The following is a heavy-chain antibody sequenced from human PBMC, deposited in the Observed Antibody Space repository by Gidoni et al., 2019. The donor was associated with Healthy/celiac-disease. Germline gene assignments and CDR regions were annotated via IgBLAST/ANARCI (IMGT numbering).Heavy chain of an antibody. CDR3: ARDNTNYGMDV. J-gene: IGHJ6*02. Sequence: VQLVESGGGVVQPGRSLRLSCAASGFTFSSYAMHWVRQAPGKGLEWVAVISYDGSNKYYADSVKGRFTISRDNSKNTLYLQMNSLRAEDTAVYYCARDNTNYGMDVWGQGTTVTVSS. CDR2: ISYDGSNK. V-gene: IGHV3-30*01. CDR1: GFTFSSYA.